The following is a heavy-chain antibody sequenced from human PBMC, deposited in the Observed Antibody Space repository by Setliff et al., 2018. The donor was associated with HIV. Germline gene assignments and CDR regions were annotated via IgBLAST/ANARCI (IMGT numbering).Heavy chain of an antibody. D-gene: IGHD3-22*01. Sequence: NPSETLSLTCSVSGYSISSGYYWSWVRQPPGKGLEWIATIHHSGTTYYNPSLKSLVTITVDTSKNHFSLNVNSVTAADTAVYSCARYVSSGFYFDFWGQGTLVTVSS. CDR2: IHHSGTT. J-gene: IGHJ4*02. CDR1: GYSISSGYY. CDR3: ARYVSSGFYFDF. V-gene: IGHV4-38-2*02.